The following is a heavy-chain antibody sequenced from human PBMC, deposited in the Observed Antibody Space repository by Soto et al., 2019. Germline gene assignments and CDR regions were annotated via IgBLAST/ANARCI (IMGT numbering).Heavy chain of an antibody. Sequence: QVQLVQSGAEVKKPGASVNVSCKASGFTFTHYSMHWVRQAPGQRFEWMGWINAGNGNTKYSRKFQGRVTIIRDTSASTAYMQLTSLRSEDTAVYYCARVLFLPKVTQVYYRMDVWGQGTTVTVSS. CDR2: INAGNGNT. J-gene: IGHJ6*02. CDR3: ARVLFLPKVTQVYYRMDV. V-gene: IGHV1-3*01. D-gene: IGHD4-17*01. CDR1: GFTFTHYS.